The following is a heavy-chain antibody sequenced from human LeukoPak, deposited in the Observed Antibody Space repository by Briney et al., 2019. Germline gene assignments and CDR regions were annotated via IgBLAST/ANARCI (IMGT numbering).Heavy chain of an antibody. CDR2: FHPSYSDT. V-gene: IGHV5-51*01. CDR3: ARIRGGQFPQYCFDY. J-gene: IGHJ4*02. CDR1: GYSFTSYW. Sequence: GESLKISCKGSGYSFTSYWIGWVRQMPGKGLEWMGMFHPSYSDTRYSPSFQGQVTMSADRSISTAYLQWSSLKASDTAMFYCARIRGGQFPQYCFDYWGQGTLVTVSS. D-gene: IGHD3-10*01.